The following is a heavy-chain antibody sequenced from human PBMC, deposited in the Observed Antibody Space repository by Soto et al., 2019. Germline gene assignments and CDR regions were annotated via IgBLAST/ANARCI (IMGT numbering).Heavy chain of an antibody. CDR3: AKASYDILTGQEYFDY. V-gene: IGHV3-30*18. D-gene: IGHD3-9*01. Sequence: SLRLSCAASGFTFSSYGMHWVRQAPGKGLEWVAVISYDGSNKYYADSVKGRFTISRDNSKNTLYLQMNSLRAEDTAVYYCAKASYDILTGQEYFDYWGQGTLVTVSS. J-gene: IGHJ4*02. CDR1: GFTFSSYG. CDR2: ISYDGSNK.